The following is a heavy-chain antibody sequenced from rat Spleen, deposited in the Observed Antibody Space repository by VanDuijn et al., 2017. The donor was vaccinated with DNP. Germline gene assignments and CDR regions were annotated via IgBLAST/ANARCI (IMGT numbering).Heavy chain of an antibody. V-gene: IGHV5S13*01. CDR1: RFTFSNYG. J-gene: IGHJ2*01. CDR3: ASLWTLAY. Sequence: EVQLVESGGGLVQPGRFLKLSCAASRFTFSNYGMAWVRQAPTKGLEWVASISTGGGNTYYRDSVKGRFTISRDNAKNILYLQMDSLRSEDTATYYCASLWTLAYWGQGVMVTVSS. D-gene: IGHD1-3*01. CDR2: ISTGGGNT.